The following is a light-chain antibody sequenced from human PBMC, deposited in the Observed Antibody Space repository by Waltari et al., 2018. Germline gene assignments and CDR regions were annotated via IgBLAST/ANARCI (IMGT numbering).Light chain of an antibody. V-gene: IGKV1D-13*01. CDR2: DAS. CDR1: QCIRSA. Sequence: AIQLTQSPSSLSASLGDRVTITCRASQCIRSALAWYQQRPGKPPQFLIYDASTLHSGVPSRFSGSGSGTDFSLTINSLQPEDFATYYCQQYINYPFTFGPGTKVDIK. CDR3: QQYINYPFT. J-gene: IGKJ3*01.